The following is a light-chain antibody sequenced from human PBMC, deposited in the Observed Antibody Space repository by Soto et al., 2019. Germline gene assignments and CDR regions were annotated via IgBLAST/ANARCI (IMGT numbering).Light chain of an antibody. CDR1: QSVGRNY. CDR3: QQYGTSPWA. V-gene: IGKV3-20*01. CDR2: AAS. Sequence: EIVLTQFPGTLSLSPGERATLSCRASQSVGRNYVAWYQQKPGQAPRVIIYAASNRASGIPDRFSGSGSGSDLTLTISSLEPEDFAVYYCQQYGTSPWAFGQGTKVESK. J-gene: IGKJ1*01.